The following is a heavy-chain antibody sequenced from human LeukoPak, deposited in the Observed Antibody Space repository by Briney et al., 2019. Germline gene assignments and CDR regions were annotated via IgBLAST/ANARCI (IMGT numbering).Heavy chain of an antibody. V-gene: IGHV1-2*02. J-gene: IGHJ5*02. D-gene: IGHD2-21*01. CDR3: ASLISIEDGNNWFDP. CDR1: GYTFTGYY. CDR2: INPNSGVT. Sequence: ASVKVSCKASGYTFTGYYMYWVRQAPGQGLEWMGWINPNSGVTNYAQKFQGSVTMTRDTSINTAYMELSRLTSNDTATFYCASLISIEDGNNWFDPWGQGTPVTVSS.